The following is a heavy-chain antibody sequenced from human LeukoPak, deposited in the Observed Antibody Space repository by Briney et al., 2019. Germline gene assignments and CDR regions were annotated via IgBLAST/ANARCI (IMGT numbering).Heavy chain of an antibody. Sequence: ASVKVSCKASGYTFTSYGISWVRQAPGQGLEWMGWISAYNGNTNYAQKLQGRVTMTTDTSTSTAYMELRSLRSDDTAVYYCARDPICSSTSCYTGRYYYYYMDVWGKGTTATVSS. J-gene: IGHJ6*03. D-gene: IGHD2-2*02. CDR1: GYTFTSYG. CDR3: ARDPICSSTSCYTGRYYYYYMDV. CDR2: ISAYNGNT. V-gene: IGHV1-18*01.